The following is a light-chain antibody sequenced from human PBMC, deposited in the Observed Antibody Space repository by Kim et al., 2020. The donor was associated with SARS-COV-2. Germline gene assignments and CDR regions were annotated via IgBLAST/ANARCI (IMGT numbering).Light chain of an antibody. Sequence: VSPGQTAIITCSGDKLGDKYAFWYQQKPGQSPMVVIYQDAKRPSGIPERFSGSSPGNTATLTISGTQPMDEADYYCQTWDSSTAIFGGGTKLTVL. CDR3: QTWDSSTAI. J-gene: IGLJ2*01. V-gene: IGLV3-1*01. CDR1: KLGDKY. CDR2: QDA.